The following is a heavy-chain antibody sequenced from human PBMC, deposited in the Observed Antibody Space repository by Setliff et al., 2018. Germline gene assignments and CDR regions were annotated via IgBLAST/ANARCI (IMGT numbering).Heavy chain of an antibody. CDR1: GYMITTYG. CDR2: IRVYDGYT. J-gene: IGHJ4*02. CDR3: ARGRGPDIVVTIPGDY. V-gene: IGHV1-18*01. Sequence: ASVKVSCKTSGYMITTYGISWVRQDPGQGLEWMGWIRVYDGYTDYAQKFQGRVTMTKDTSTTTAYMELKTLRSDDTAVYYCARGRGPDIVVTIPGDYWGQGTQVTVSS. D-gene: IGHD2-15*01.